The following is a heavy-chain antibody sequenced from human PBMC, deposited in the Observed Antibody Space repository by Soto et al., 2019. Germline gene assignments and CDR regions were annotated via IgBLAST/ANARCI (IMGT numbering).Heavy chain of an antibody. V-gene: IGHV1-46*01. Sequence: QVQLVQSWAEVKKPGASVKVSCKAFGYTFTSYYMHWVRQAPGKGVEWMGIINPSGGSTSYAQKFQGRVTMTMDTSTSTVYIELSSMRSEYTAVYYCARGEYSNSPLPLDYWGQGTLVSVSS. CDR2: INPSGGST. J-gene: IGHJ4*02. CDR3: ARGEYSNSPLPLDY. D-gene: IGHD6-6*01. CDR1: GYTFTSYY.